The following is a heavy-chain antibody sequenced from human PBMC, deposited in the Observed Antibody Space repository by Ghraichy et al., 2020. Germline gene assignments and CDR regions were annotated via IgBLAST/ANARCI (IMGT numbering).Heavy chain of an antibody. CDR2: INHSGST. CDR1: GGSFSGYY. V-gene: IGHV4-34*01. Sequence: SQTLSLTCAVYGGSFSGYYWSWIRQPPGKGLEWIGEINHSGSTNYNPSLKSRVTISVDTSKNQFSLKLSSVTAADTAVYYCARGYPAKLYYYGMDVWGQGTTVTVSS. J-gene: IGHJ6*02. D-gene: IGHD2-2*01. CDR3: ARGYPAKLYYYGMDV.